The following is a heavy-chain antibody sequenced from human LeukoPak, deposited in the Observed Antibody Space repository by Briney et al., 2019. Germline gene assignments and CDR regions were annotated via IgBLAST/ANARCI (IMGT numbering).Heavy chain of an antibody. V-gene: IGHV4-61*03. D-gene: IGHD3-9*01. CDR3: ARDHWLFSSKTWYYYGMDV. Sequence: SETLSLTCTVSGGSISSSSYYWGWIRQSPGKGLEWIGYIDPSGSASYNPSLKSRVTIFVDTSKNLFSLILTSVSASDTAIYYCARDHWLFSSKTWYYYGMDVWGQGTTVTVSS. CDR2: IDPSGSA. CDR1: GGSISSSSYY. J-gene: IGHJ6*02.